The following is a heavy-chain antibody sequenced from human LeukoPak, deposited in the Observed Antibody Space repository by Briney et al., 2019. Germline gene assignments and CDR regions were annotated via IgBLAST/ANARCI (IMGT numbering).Heavy chain of an antibody. Sequence: ASETLSLTCTVSGGSISSSSYYWGWIRQPPGKGLEWIGSIYYSGSTNYNPSLKSRVTISVDTSKNQFSLKLSSVTAADTAAYYCARAMTPLVPHDAFDIWGQGTMVTVSS. CDR2: IYYSGST. J-gene: IGHJ3*02. V-gene: IGHV4-39*07. CDR3: ARAMTPLVPHDAFDI. CDR1: GGSISSSSYY. D-gene: IGHD2-15*01.